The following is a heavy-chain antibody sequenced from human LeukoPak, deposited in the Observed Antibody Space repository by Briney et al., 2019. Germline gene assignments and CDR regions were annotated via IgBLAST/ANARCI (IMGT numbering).Heavy chain of an antibody. CDR3: AKKYYPDY. CDR2: LSPSGGST. V-gene: IGHV3-23*01. CDR1: GFTFSSYV. Sequence: GGSLRLSCAASGFTFSSYVVNWVRQAPGKGLEWVSGLSPSGGSTYYADSVKGRFTISRDNSKNTVYLQMNSLRDEDTAVYYCAKKYYPDYWGQGTLVIVSS. J-gene: IGHJ4*02. D-gene: IGHD3-16*01.